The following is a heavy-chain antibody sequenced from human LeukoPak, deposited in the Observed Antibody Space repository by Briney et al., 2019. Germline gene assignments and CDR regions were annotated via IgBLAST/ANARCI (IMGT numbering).Heavy chain of an antibody. CDR3: AWTYRGNPIDY. D-gene: IGHD1-26*01. CDR2: IYHSGST. J-gene: IGHJ4*02. Sequence: RPSETLSLTCAVSGYSISSGYYWGWIRQPPGKGLEWIGSIYHSGSTYYNPSLKSRVTISVDTSKNQFSLKLSSVTAADTAVYYCAWTYRGNPIDYWGQGTLVTVSS. V-gene: IGHV4-38-2*01. CDR1: GYSISSGYY.